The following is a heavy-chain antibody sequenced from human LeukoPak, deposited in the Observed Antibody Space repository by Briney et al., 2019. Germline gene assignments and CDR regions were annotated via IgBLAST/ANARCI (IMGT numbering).Heavy chain of an antibody. J-gene: IGHJ5*02. CDR2: IYYSGST. D-gene: IGHD3-16*01. V-gene: IGHV4-39*07. CDR1: GGSISSYY. CDR3: ASVRWGGNWFDP. Sequence: SETLSLTCTVSGGSISSYYWGWIRQPPGKGLEWIGSIYYSGSTYYNPSLKSRVTISVDTSKNQFSLKLSSVTAADTAVYYCASVRWGGNWFDPWGQGTLVTVSS.